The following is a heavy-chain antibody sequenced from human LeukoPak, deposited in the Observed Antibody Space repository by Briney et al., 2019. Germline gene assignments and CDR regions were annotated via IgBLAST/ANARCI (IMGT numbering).Heavy chain of an antibody. J-gene: IGHJ4*02. V-gene: IGHV1-69*05. CDR3: ARDREISGYSYVPGSD. CDR1: GGTFSSYA. D-gene: IGHD5-18*01. CDR2: IIPIFGTA. Sequence: GASVKVSCKXSGGTFSSYAISWVRQAPGQGLERMGRIIPIFGTANYAQKFQGRVTITTDESTSTAYMELSSLRSEDTAVYYCARDREISGYSYVPGSDWGQGTLVTVSS.